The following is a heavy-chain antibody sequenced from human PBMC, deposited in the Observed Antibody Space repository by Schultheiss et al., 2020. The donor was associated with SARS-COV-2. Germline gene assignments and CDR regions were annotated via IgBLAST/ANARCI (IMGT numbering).Heavy chain of an antibody. Sequence: GESLKISCAASGFTFSSYGMHWVRQAPGKGLEWVAVISYDGSNKYYADSVEGRFTISRDNSKNTLYLQMNSLRAEDTAVYYCARESRRHRSGMDVWGQGTTGTVSS. CDR2: ISYDGSNK. J-gene: IGHJ6*02. CDR1: GFTFSSYG. D-gene: IGHD3-10*01. V-gene: IGHV3-30*03. CDR3: ARESRRHRSGMDV.